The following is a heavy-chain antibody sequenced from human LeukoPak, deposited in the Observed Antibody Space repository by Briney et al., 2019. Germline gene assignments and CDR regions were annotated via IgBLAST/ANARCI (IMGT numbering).Heavy chain of an antibody. CDR1: GGSISSGGYY. J-gene: IGHJ5*02. D-gene: IGHD3-22*01. CDR2: IYHSGST. Sequence: SQTLSLTCTVSGGSISSGGYYWSWIRQPPGKGLEWIGYIYHSGSTYYNPSLKSRVTISVDRSKNQFSLKLSSVTAADTAVYYCARVWYYYDSSGPYWFDPWGQGTLVTVSS. CDR3: ARVWYYYDSSGPYWFDP. V-gene: IGHV4-30-2*01.